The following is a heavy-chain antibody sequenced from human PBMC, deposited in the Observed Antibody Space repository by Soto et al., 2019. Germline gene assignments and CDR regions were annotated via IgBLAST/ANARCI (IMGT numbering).Heavy chain of an antibody. CDR3: ARLGFNYDFLSGYYNVHHYYGIDV. J-gene: IGHJ6*02. Sequence: PGESLKISCKGSGYSFTNYWIGWVRQIPGKGLEWMGFIYPGDSDTRYSPSFQGQVTISADKSINSVYLQWSSLKASDTATYYCARLGFNYDFLSGYYNVHHYYGIDVWGQGTTVTVSS. D-gene: IGHD3-3*01. CDR2: IYPGDSDT. CDR1: GYSFTNYW. V-gene: IGHV5-51*01.